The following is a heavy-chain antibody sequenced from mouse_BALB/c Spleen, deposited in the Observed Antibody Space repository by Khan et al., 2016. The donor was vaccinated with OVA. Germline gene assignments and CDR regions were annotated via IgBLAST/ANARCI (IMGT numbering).Heavy chain of an antibody. V-gene: IGHV1S137*01. CDR1: DYTFTDYP. CDR3: SRDDGYSLFAY. D-gene: IGHD2-3*01. J-gene: IGHJ3*01. Sequence: QVQLKQSGPELVRPGVSVKISCKGPDYTFTDYPMHWVQQSHVKSLEWIGAVSTYYGNANYNQKFKGKAIMTVDKSSSTAYMELARLTSEDSAIXSCSRDDGYSLFAYWGQGTLVTVSA. CDR2: VSTYYGNA.